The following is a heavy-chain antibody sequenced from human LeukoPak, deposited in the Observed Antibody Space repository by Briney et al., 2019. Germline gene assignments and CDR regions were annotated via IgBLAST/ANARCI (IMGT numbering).Heavy chain of an antibody. CDR3: AKGGSSWHHFDY. V-gene: IGHV3-30*18. Sequence: PGGSLRLSCAASGFAFKNYGMHWVRQAPGKGLEWVAFISYDGSNRESADSVKGRFTVSRDNSKITLYLQMNSLTPDDTAVYYCAKGGSSWHHFDYWGQGTLVTVSS. CDR1: GFAFKNYG. D-gene: IGHD6-13*01. J-gene: IGHJ4*02. CDR2: ISYDGSNR.